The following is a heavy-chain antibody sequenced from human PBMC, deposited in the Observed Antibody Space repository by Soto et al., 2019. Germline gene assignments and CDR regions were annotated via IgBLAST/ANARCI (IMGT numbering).Heavy chain of an antibody. V-gene: IGHV3-23*01. CDR1: GFTFSRYA. Sequence: PWGSLRLSCAASGFTFSRYAMIWVRQAPGKGLEWVSAISGSGGSTYYADSVEGRFTVSRDNSKNTLYLQMNSLRAEDTAVYYCAKFGRTQAGMDVWGQGTTVTVSS. CDR3: AKFGRTQAGMDV. J-gene: IGHJ6*02. D-gene: IGHD2-2*01. CDR2: ISGSGGST.